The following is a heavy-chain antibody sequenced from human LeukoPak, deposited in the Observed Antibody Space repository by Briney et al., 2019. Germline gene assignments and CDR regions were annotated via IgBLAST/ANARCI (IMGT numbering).Heavy chain of an antibody. V-gene: IGHV4-61*08. Sequence: SETLSLTCTVSGGSISSGGHYWSWIRQPPGKGLGWIGYIYYSGSTNYNPSLKSRVTISVDTSKNQFSLKLRSVTAADTAVYYCARVGLNFDYVWGSYRSLWYFDLWGRGTLVTVSS. CDR2: IYYSGST. CDR3: ARVGLNFDYVWGSYRSLWYFDL. D-gene: IGHD3-16*02. CDR1: GGSISSGGHY. J-gene: IGHJ2*01.